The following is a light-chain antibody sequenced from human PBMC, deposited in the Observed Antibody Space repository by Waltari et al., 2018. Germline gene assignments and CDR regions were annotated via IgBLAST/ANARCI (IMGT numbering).Light chain of an antibody. CDR1: QSIGKY. CDR3: QNHERLPAT. CDR2: EAS. J-gene: IGKJ1*01. Sequence: ELLLTQSPGTLSLSQGERATLSCRASQSIGKYLVWYQQKPGQAPRLRMYEASRRATGIPDRFSGSGSGTDFSLTISRLEPEDFAVYYCQNHERLPATFGQGTKVEIK. V-gene: IGKV3-20*01.